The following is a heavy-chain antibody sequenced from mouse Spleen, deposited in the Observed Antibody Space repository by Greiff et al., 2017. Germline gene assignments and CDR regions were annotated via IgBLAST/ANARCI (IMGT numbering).Heavy chain of an antibody. Sequence: EVQGVESGGGLVQPGGSMKLSCAASGFTFSDAWMDWVRQSPEKGLEWVAEIRNKANNHATYYAESVKGRFTISRDDSKSSVYLQMNSLRAEDTGIYYCTRGDYDLYYFDYWGQGTTLTVSS. CDR3: TRGDYDLYYFDY. CDR2: IRNKANNHAT. J-gene: IGHJ2*01. D-gene: IGHD2-4*01. CDR1: GFTFSDAW. V-gene: IGHV6-6*01.